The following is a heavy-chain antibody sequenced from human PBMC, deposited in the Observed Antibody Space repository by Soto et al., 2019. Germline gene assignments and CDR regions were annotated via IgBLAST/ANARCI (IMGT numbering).Heavy chain of an antibody. CDR2: ISGSGDRT. Sequence: VGSLRLSCAASGFTFSSYAMSWVRQAPGKGLEWVSAISGSGDRTYYADSVKGRFAISRDYSKNTLSLQMNSLRAEDTAVYYCAKGSRVGATSNYYYGLDVWGQGTTVTVSS. J-gene: IGHJ6*02. D-gene: IGHD1-26*01. CDR3: AKGSRVGATSNYYYGLDV. CDR1: GFTFSSYA. V-gene: IGHV3-23*01.